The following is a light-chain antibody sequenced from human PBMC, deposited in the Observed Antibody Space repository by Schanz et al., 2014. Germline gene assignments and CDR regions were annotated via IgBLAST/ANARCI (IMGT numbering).Light chain of an antibody. CDR2: EGN. CDR1: SSNVGNYNL. CDR3: CSYAGRSTWV. J-gene: IGLJ3*02. V-gene: IGLV2-23*01. Sequence: QSALTQPASVSGSPGQSITISCTGSSSNVGNYNLVSWFQQHPGKAPKLMIFEGNQRPSGVSNRFSGSKSGNTASLTISGLQAEDEADYYCCSYAGRSTWVFGGGTKLTV.